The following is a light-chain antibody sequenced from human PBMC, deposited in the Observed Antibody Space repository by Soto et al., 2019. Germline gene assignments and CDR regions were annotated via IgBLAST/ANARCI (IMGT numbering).Light chain of an antibody. CDR1: QSVSSSD. Sequence: EIVLTQSPGTLSLSPGERATLSCRASQSVSSSDLAWYQQKPGQAPRLLIYGASSRATGIPDRFSVSGSGTAFTLTISRLEPEDFAVYYCQQYGSSRLTFGRGTKVEIK. V-gene: IGKV3-20*01. CDR3: QQYGSSRLT. J-gene: IGKJ4*01. CDR2: GAS.